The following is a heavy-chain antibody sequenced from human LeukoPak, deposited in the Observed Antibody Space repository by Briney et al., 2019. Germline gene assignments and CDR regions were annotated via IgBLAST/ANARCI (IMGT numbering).Heavy chain of an antibody. CDR2: IIPILGIA. J-gene: IGHJ5*02. Sequence: ASVKVSCKASGGTFSSYAISWVRQAPGQGLEWMGRIIPILGIANYAQKFQGRVTITADKSTSTAYMELSSLRSEDTAVYYCARTLRRNWFDPWGQGTLVTVSS. CDR1: GGTFSSYA. CDR3: ARTLRRNWFDP. V-gene: IGHV1-69*04.